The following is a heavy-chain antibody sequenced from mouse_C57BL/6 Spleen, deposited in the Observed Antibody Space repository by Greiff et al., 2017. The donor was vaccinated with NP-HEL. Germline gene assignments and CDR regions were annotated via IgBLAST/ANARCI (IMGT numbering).Heavy chain of an antibody. J-gene: IGHJ3*01. Sequence: QVQLQQPGAELVKPGASVKLSCKASGYTFTSYWMHWVKQRPGQGLEWIGMIHPNSGSTNYNEKFKSKATLTVDKSSSTAYMQLSSLTSGDSAVYYCARGDGSSYWFAYWGQGTLVTVSA. CDR1: GYTFTSYW. V-gene: IGHV1-64*01. D-gene: IGHD1-1*01. CDR3: ARGDGSSYWFAY. CDR2: IHPNSGST.